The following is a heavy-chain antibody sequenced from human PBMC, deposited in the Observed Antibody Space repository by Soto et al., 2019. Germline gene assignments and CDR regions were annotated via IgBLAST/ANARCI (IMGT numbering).Heavy chain of an antibody. Sequence: GGSLRLSCAASGFTFSTHSMNWVRQAPGKGLEWISYITSSSVTMYADSVKGRFTISRDNAKNSLYLQMSSLRVEDTAVYLCVGEVPLPLIYWGQGTLVPVSS. V-gene: IGHV3-48*01. D-gene: IGHD3-16*02. CDR2: ITSSSVT. CDR3: VGEVPLPLIY. J-gene: IGHJ4*02. CDR1: GFTFSTHS.